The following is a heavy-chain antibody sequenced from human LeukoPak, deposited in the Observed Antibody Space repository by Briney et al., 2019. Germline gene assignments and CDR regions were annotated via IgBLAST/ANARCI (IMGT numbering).Heavy chain of an antibody. CDR3: ARQVAIVEPTDPNWFDS. J-gene: IGHJ5*01. CDR1: GDSISSSNYY. Sequence: PSETLSLTCNVSGDSISSSNYYWGRIRQTPGKGLEWIGSIFYSGSTYYTPSLKSRVTMALDMSKNHFSLRLTSVTAADTAVYYCARQVAIVEPTDPNWFDSWGQGTLVTVSS. CDR2: IFYSGST. D-gene: IGHD1-26*01. V-gene: IGHV4-39*07.